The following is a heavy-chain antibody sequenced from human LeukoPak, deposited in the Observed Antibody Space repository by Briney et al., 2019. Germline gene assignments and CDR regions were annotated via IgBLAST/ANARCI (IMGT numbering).Heavy chain of an antibody. CDR2: IRYDGNNK. Sequence: PGGSLRLSCAASGFTFSDYSMHWVRQAPGKGLNWVAFIRYDGNNKYYADSVKGRFTISRDNSKNTLYLQMNSLRAEDTAVYYCVQGTRRGAITMVRGVIGKSYYFDSWGQGTLVTVSS. J-gene: IGHJ4*02. CDR1: GFTFSDYS. V-gene: IGHV3-30*02. CDR3: VQGTRRGAITMVRGVIGKSYYFDS. D-gene: IGHD3-10*01.